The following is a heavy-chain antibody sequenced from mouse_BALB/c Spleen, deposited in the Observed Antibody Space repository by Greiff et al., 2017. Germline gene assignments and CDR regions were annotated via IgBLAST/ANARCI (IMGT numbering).Heavy chain of an antibody. CDR3: AREDDCYAMDY. CDR2: INSNGGST. J-gene: IGHJ4*01. CDR1: GFTFSSYG. Sequence: EVKLVESGGGLVQPGGSLKLSCAASGFTFSSYGMSWVRQTPDKRLELVATINSNGGSTYYPDSVKGRFTISRDNAKNTLYLQISSLKSEDTAKYYCAREDDCYAMDYWGQGTSVTVSS. V-gene: IGHV5-6-3*01.